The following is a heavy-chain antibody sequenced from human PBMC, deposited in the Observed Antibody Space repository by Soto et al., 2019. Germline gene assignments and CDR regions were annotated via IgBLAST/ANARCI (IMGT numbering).Heavy chain of an antibody. CDR2: ISWDSNDI. J-gene: IGHJ4*02. V-gene: IGHV3-9*01. D-gene: IGHD3-22*01. CDR1: GFTFDDYA. Sequence: EVQLVESGGGLVQPGRSLRLSCAASGFTFDDYAMHWVRQAPGKGLEWVSGISWDSNDIGYADSVKGRFTISRDNAKNSLYLQMNSLRAEDTALYYCAKSNYDSSGYHFWFDYWGQGTLVTVSS. CDR3: AKSNYDSSGYHFWFDY.